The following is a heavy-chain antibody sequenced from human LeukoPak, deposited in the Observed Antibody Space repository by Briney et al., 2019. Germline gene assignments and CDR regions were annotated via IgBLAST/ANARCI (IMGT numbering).Heavy chain of an antibody. V-gene: IGHV4-34*01. CDR2: INHSGST. CDR1: GGPFSGYY. CDR3: ARGGRGADAFDI. D-gene: IGHD1-26*01. Sequence: SETLSLTCAVYGGPFSGYYWTWIRQSPGKGLEWIGEINHSGSTNYNPSLKSRVTISVDTSKNQFSLKLSSVTAADTAVYYCARGGRGADAFDIWGQGTMVTVSS. J-gene: IGHJ3*02.